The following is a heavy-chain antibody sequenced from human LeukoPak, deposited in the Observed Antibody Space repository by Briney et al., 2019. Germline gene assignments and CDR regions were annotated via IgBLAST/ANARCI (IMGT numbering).Heavy chain of an antibody. CDR1: GYSISSGYY. Sequence: PSETLSLTCTVSGYSISSGYYWGWIRQPPGKGLEWIGSIYQSGSTYYNPSLKSRVTISVDTSKNQFSLKLSSVTAADTAVYYCARDLSNYYDSSGYYLYYFDYWGQGTLVTVSS. J-gene: IGHJ4*02. CDR3: ARDLSNYYDSSGYYLYYFDY. CDR2: IYQSGST. V-gene: IGHV4-38-2*02. D-gene: IGHD3-22*01.